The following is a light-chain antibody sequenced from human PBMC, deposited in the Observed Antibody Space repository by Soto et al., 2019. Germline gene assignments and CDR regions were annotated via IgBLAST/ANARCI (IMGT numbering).Light chain of an antibody. J-gene: IGKJ4*01. CDR2: GAS. CDR3: QQYNNWPVT. V-gene: IGKV3-15*01. CDR1: QSVTSN. Sequence: EIVMTQSPATLSVSPGERVTFSCRASQSVTSNLAWYQHKPGQAPRLLIYGASTGATGIPARFSGSGSGTEFTITINSLQSEDFAIYYCQQYNNWPVTFGGGTKVEIK.